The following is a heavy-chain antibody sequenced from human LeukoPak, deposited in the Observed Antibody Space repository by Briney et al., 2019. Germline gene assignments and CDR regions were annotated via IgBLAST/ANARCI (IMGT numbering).Heavy chain of an antibody. Sequence: SETLSLTCAVYGGSFSGYYWSWIRQPPGKGLEWGGEILHSGSTNYNPSLKSRVTISVDTSKNQFSLKVSSVPAADTAVYYCARLNARITVRTFDYWGQGTLVTVSS. CDR3: ARLNARITVRTFDY. CDR2: ILHSGST. V-gene: IGHV4-34*12. D-gene: IGHD6-19*01. CDR1: GGSFSGYY. J-gene: IGHJ4*02.